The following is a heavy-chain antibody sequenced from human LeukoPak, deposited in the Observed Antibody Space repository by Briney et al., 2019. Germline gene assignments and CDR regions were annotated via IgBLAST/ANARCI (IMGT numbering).Heavy chain of an antibody. CDR2: INHCGST. CDR3: ARGHLRSITMIVVDPKKRNWFDP. J-gene: IGHJ5*02. V-gene: IGHV4-34*01. D-gene: IGHD3-22*01. CDR1: GGPFSGYY. Sequence: AEPLSLICALYGGPFSGYYWLGLRQPPGKAVEWIGEINHCGSTHYNPSLKSRVTISVDTSKNQFSLKLSSVSAADTAVYYGARGHLRSITMIVVDPKKRNWFDPWGQGTLVTVSS.